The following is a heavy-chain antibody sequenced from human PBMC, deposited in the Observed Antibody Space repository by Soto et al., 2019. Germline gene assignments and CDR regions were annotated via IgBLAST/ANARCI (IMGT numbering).Heavy chain of an antibody. CDR3: AREMATIPSNWFDP. D-gene: IGHD5-12*01. V-gene: IGHV1-18*04. CDR1: GYTFTSYG. CDR2: ISAYNGNT. Sequence: ASVKVSCKASGYTFTSYGISWVRQAPGQGLEWMGWISAYNGNTNYAQKLQGRVTMTTDTSTSTAYMELRSLRSDDTAVYYCAREMATIPSNWFDPWGQGTLVTVSS. J-gene: IGHJ5*02.